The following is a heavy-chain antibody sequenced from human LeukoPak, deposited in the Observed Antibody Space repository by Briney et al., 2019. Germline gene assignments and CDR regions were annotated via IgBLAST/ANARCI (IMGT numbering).Heavy chain of an antibody. CDR3: ARTPDYDILTGYYYYYYYGMDV. J-gene: IGHJ6*02. CDR2: IYSGGST. CDR1: GFTVSSNY. Sequence: GGSLRLSCAASGFTVSSNYMSWVRQAPGKGLEWVSVIYSGGSTYYADSVKGRFTISRDNSKNTLYLQMNSLRAEDTAVYYCARTPDYDILTGYYYYYYYGMDVWGQGTTVTVSS. D-gene: IGHD3-9*01. V-gene: IGHV3-53*01.